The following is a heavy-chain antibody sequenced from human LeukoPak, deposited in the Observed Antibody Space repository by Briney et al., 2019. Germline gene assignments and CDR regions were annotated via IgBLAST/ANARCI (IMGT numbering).Heavy chain of an antibody. V-gene: IGHV3-30-3*01. Sequence: GGSLRLSCAASGFTFSSYAMHWVRQAPGKGLEWVAVISYDGSNKYYADSVKGRFTISRDNSKNTLYLQMSSLRAEDTAVYYCARDPELENYWGQGTLVTVSS. CDR1: GFTFSSYA. J-gene: IGHJ4*02. CDR2: ISYDGSNK. CDR3: ARDPELENY. D-gene: IGHD1-1*01.